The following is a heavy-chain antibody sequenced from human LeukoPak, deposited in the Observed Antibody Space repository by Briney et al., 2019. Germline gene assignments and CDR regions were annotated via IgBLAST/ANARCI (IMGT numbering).Heavy chain of an antibody. J-gene: IGHJ4*02. CDR2: IYYRGST. CDR1: GGSINSYY. D-gene: IGHD2-2*01. V-gene: IGHV4-59*08. CDR3: ARGFGYDFADY. Sequence: KPSEALSLTCTVSGGSINSYYWSWIRQPPGKGLEWIGFIYYRGSTNYNPSLKSRVTISTDTSESQFSLKLSSVTAADTAVYFCARGFGYDFADYWGQGILVTVSS.